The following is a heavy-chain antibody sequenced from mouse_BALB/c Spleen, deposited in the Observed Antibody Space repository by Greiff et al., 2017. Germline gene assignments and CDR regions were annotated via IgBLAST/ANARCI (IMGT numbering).Heavy chain of an antibody. D-gene: IGHD2-4*01. Sequence: QVQLQQSGPELVRPGVSVKISCTGSGYTFTDYAMHWVKQSHAKSLEWIGVISTYYGNTNYNPKFKGKATMTVDKSSSTAYMELARLTSEDSAIYYCARGEITTFFAYWGQGTTLTVSA. CDR2: ISTYYGNT. CDR3: ARGEITTFFAY. J-gene: IGHJ2*01. CDR1: GYTFTDYA. V-gene: IGHV1-67*01.